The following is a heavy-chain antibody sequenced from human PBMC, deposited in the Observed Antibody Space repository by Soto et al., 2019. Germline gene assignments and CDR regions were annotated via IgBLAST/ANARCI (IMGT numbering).Heavy chain of an antibody. J-gene: IGHJ3*02. D-gene: IGHD3-16*01. Sequence: EVQLVESGGGLVQPGGSLRLSCAASGFTVSSNYMSWVRQAPGKGLEWVSVIYSGGSTYYADSVKGRFTISRHNSKNTLYLQMNGLRAEDTAVYYCAALLRCLRWHAFDIWGQGTMVTVSS. CDR1: GFTVSSNY. V-gene: IGHV3-53*04. CDR3: AALLRCLRWHAFDI. CDR2: IYSGGST.